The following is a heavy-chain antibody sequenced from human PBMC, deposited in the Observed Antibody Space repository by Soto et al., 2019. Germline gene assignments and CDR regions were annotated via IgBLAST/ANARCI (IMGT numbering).Heavy chain of an antibody. D-gene: IGHD6-6*01. V-gene: IGHV4-34*01. Sequence: TSETLSLTCAVYGGSFSGYYWSWIRQPPGKGLEWIGEINHSGSTNYNPSLKSRVTISVDTSKNQFSLKLSSVTAADTAVYYCARGLQYSSSSQEGYWGQGTLVTVSS. J-gene: IGHJ4*02. CDR3: ARGLQYSSSSQEGY. CDR2: INHSGST. CDR1: GGSFSGYY.